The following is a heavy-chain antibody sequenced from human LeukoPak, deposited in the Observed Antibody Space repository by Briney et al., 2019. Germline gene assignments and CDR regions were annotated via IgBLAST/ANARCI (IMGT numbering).Heavy chain of an antibody. Sequence: PGGSLRLSCAASGFTFSNYWMHWVRQAPGQGLVWVSRISTDGSSTSYADFVKGRFTISRDNAKNTLYLQMNSLRAEDTAVYYCARDSAYCGGDCYSFAYWGQGTLVTVSS. CDR1: GFTFSNYW. V-gene: IGHV3-74*01. D-gene: IGHD2-21*02. J-gene: IGHJ4*02. CDR3: ARDSAYCGGDCYSFAY. CDR2: ISTDGSST.